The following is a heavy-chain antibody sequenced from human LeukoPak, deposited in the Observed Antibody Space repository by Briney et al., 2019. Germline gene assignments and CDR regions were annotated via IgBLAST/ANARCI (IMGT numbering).Heavy chain of an antibody. CDR3: ARDPPTYYDILTGFS. D-gene: IGHD3-9*01. CDR2: IYSGGST. Sequence: SGGSLRLSCAASGFTVSSNYMSWVRQAPGKGLEWVSVIYSGGSTYYADSAKGRFTISRDNSKNTLYLQMNSLRAEDTAVYYCARDPPTYYDILTGFSWGQGTLVTVSS. V-gene: IGHV3-66*01. CDR1: GFTVSSNY. J-gene: IGHJ4*02.